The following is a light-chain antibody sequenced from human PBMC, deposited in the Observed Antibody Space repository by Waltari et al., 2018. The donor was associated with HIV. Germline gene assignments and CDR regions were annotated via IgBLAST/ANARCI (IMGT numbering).Light chain of an antibody. CDR2: DIN. CDR3: QSYDSSLNVI. J-gene: IGLJ2*01. Sequence: QSVLTQPPSVSAAPGQRVTISCTGSNSHIGAGYGVHWYQHLPGAAPKLLIYDINTRPSGVPDRFSGSKSGTSASLAITGLQVEDEGDYFCQSYDSSLNVIFGGGTKLTVL. V-gene: IGLV1-40*01. CDR1: NSHIGAGYG.